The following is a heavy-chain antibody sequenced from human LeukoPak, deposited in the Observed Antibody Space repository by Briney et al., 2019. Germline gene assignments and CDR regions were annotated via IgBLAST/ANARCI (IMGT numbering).Heavy chain of an antibody. D-gene: IGHD5-12*01. CDR2: ISPYNGNT. V-gene: IGHV1-18*01. J-gene: IGHJ4*02. CDR3: TRDGYSGNDGL. Sequence: ASVEVSCKASGYTFTSTGINWVRQAPGQGLEWMAWISPYNGNTKYARKFQGRVTVTTDTSTTTAYMDLRSLRSDDTAVYYCTRDGYSGNDGLWGQGTLVTVSS. CDR1: GYTFTSTG.